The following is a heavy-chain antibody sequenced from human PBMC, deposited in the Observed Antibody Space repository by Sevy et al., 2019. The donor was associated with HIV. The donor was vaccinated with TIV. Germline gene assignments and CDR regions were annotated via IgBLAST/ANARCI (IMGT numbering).Heavy chain of an antibody. Sequence: GGSLRLSCAASGFTFSSYVMSWVRQAPGKGLEWVSAISGSGGSSDYADSVKGRFTISRDNSNNRLFLQMNSLRAEDTAVYYCAKAYSSGWYLCFDPWGQGTLVTVSS. D-gene: IGHD6-19*01. CDR2: ISGSGGSS. J-gene: IGHJ5*02. V-gene: IGHV3-23*01. CDR3: AKAYSSGWYLCFDP. CDR1: GFTFSSYV.